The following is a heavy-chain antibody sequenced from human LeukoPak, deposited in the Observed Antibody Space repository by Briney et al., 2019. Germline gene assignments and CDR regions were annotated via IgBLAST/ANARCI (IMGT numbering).Heavy chain of an antibody. CDR1: GFTFDDYA. Sequence: GRSLRLSCAASGFTFDDYAMHWVRQAPGKGLEWVSGISWNSGSIGYADSVKGRFTISRDNAKNSLYLQMNSLRAEDTALYYCAKGQGFGELLWGYDYWGQGTLVTVSS. CDR3: AKGQGFGELLWGYDY. D-gene: IGHD3-10*01. J-gene: IGHJ4*02. CDR2: ISWNSGSI. V-gene: IGHV3-9*01.